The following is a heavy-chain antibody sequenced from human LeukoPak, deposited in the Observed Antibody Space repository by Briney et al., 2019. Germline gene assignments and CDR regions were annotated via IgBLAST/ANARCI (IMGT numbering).Heavy chain of an antibody. D-gene: IGHD3-3*01. J-gene: IGHJ5*02. Sequence: GSLRLSCAASGFTFSSYAMSWVRQAPGKGLEWVSAISGSGGSTYYADSVKGRFTISRDNSKNTLYLQLNSLRAEDTAVYYCAKSGDLWSGYFNGRTNWFDPWGQGTLVTVSS. V-gene: IGHV3-23*01. CDR3: AKSGDLWSGYFNGRTNWFDP. CDR2: ISGSGGST. CDR1: GFTFSSYA.